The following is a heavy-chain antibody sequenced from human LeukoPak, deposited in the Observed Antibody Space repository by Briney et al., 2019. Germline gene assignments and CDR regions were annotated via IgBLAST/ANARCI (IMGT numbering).Heavy chain of an antibody. Sequence: PSETLSLTCTVSGGSISSYYWSWIRQPPGKGLEWIGYIYYSGSTNYNPSLKSRVTISVDTSKNQFSLKLSSVTAADTAVYYCARAGATYYDFWSGSTGWFDPWGQGTLVTVSS. D-gene: IGHD3-3*01. J-gene: IGHJ5*02. CDR3: ARAGATYYDFWSGSTGWFDP. CDR1: GGSISSYY. V-gene: IGHV4-59*01. CDR2: IYYSGST.